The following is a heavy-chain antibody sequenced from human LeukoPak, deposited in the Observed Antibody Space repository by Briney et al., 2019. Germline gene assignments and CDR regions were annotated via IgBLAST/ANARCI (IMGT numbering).Heavy chain of an antibody. Sequence: PSETLSLTCTVSGGSISSGGYYWSWIRQHPGKGLEWIGYIYCSGSTYYNPSLKSRVTISVDTSKDQFSLKLSSVTAADTAVYYCAREGVVVPAVPPPWGQGTLVTVSS. J-gene: IGHJ5*02. CDR2: IYCSGST. V-gene: IGHV4-31*03. CDR3: AREGVVVPAVPPP. D-gene: IGHD2-2*01. CDR1: GGSISSGGYY.